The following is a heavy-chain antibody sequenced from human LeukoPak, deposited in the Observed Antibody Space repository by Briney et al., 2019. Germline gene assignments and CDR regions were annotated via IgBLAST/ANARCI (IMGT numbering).Heavy chain of an antibody. D-gene: IGHD6-6*01. J-gene: IGHJ3*02. CDR1: GFTFSSYA. CDR3: ARDCRKSKFSSSSSAFDI. V-gene: IGHV3-30-3*01. Sequence: GGSLRLSCAASGFTFSSYAMHWVRQAPGKGLEWVAVISYDGSNKYYADSVKGRFTISRDNSKNTLYLQMNSLRAEDTAVYYCARDCRKSKFSSSSSAFDIWGQGTMVTVSS. CDR2: ISYDGSNK.